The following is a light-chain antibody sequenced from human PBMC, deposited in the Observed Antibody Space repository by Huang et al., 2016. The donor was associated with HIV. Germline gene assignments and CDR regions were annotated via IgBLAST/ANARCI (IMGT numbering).Light chain of an antibody. J-gene: IGKJ2*01. CDR1: QSDSGY. V-gene: IGKV3-20*01. CDR2: AAS. Sequence: DTVLTQSPGTLSLSPRERATLSCRASQSDSGYLAWYQQKPGQAPRLLIYAASSRATGVPDRFSGSGSGTDFTLTISRLEPEDFAVYYCQQYGSSPYTFGQGTKLEIK. CDR3: QQYGSSPYT.